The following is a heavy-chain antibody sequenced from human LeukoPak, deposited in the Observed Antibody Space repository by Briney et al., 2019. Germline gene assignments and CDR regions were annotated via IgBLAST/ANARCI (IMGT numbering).Heavy chain of an antibody. V-gene: IGHV3-30*02. CDR1: GFTFLSYG. CDR3: ASRSGLNRGLGTTVVTRFDY. CDR2: IRYDGSNK. D-gene: IGHD4-23*01. Sequence: GGSLRLSCAASGFTFLSYGMHWVRQAPGKGLEWVAFIRYDGSNKYYADSVKGRFTISRDNSKNTLFLQMNSLRPEDTAVYYCASRSGLNRGLGTTVVTRFDYWGQGTLVTVSS. J-gene: IGHJ4*02.